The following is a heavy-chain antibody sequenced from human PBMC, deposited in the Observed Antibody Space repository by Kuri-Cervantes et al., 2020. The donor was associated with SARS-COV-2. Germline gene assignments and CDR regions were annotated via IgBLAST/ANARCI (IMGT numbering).Heavy chain of an antibody. CDR2: ISAYNGNT. CDR1: GGTFSSYA. Sequence: ASVKVSCKASGGTFSSYAISWVRQAPGQGLEWMGWISAYNGNTNYAQRLQGRVTMTTDTSTSTAYMELRSLRSDDTAVYFCARDHHPNIGPTIHDHWGQGTLVTVSS. V-gene: IGHV1-18*01. J-gene: IGHJ5*02. D-gene: IGHD2-2*01. CDR3: ARDHHPNIGPTIHDH.